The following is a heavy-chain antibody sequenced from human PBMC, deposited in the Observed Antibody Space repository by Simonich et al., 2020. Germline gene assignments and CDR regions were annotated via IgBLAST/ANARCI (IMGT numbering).Heavy chain of an antibody. D-gene: IGHD3-10*01. J-gene: IGHJ6*02. CDR3: ARVPGIYYYYGMDV. V-gene: IGHV1-2*06. CDR2: IKPNGGGT. Sequence: GAEVKKPGASVKVSCTASGYTFTGYYMHWVRQAPGQGLEWIGRIKPNGGGTNYAQKFQGRVTMTRDTSISTAYRELSRLRSDDTAVYYCARVPGIYYYYGMDVWGQGTTVTVSS. CDR1: GYTFTGYY.